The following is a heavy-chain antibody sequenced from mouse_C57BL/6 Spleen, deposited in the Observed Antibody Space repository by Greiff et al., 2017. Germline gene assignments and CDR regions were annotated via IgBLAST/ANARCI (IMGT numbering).Heavy chain of an antibody. CDR2: ISSGGDYI. J-gene: IGHJ1*03. V-gene: IGHV5-9-1*02. CDR3: TREGGNYDRYFDV. CDR1: GFTFSSYA. D-gene: IGHD2-1*01. Sequence: EVQLVESGEGLVKPGGSLKLSCAASGFTFSSYAMSWVRQTPEKRLEWVAYISSGGDYIYYADTVKGRFTISRDNARNTLYLQMSSLKSEDTAMYYCTREGGNYDRYFDVWGTGTTVTVSS.